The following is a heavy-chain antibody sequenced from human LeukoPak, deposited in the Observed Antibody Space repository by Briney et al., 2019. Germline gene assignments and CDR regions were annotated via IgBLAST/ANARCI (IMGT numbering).Heavy chain of an antibody. Sequence: SGGSLRLSCAASGFTFSSYAMHWVRQAPGKGLEWVAVISYDGSNKYYADSVKGRFTISRDNSKNTLYLQMNSLRAEDTAVYYCAKDPGTHYYYYGMDVWGKGTTVTVSS. CDR2: ISYDGSNK. CDR3: AKDPGTHYYYYGMDV. J-gene: IGHJ6*04. D-gene: IGHD1-1*01. CDR1: GFTFSSYA. V-gene: IGHV3-30*18.